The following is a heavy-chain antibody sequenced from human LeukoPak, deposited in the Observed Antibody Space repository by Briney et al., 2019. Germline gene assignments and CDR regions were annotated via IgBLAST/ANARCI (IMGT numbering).Heavy chain of an antibody. J-gene: IGHJ6*03. D-gene: IGHD1-20*01. CDR1: GFTFSSYW. Sequence: GGSLRLSCAASGFTFSSYWMSWVRQAPGKGLEWVSAISGSGGSTYYADSVKGRFTISRDNSKNTLYLQMNSLRAEDTAVYYCAKDPNWNYYYYYMDVWGKGTTVTVSS. V-gene: IGHV3-23*01. CDR2: ISGSGGST. CDR3: AKDPNWNYYYYYMDV.